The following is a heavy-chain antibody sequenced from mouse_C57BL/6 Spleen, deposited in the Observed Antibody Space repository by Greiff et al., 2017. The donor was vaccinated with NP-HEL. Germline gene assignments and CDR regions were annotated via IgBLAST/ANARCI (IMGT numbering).Heavy chain of an antibody. CDR3: TRSPTGTGFLFAY. V-gene: IGHV1-15*01. D-gene: IGHD1-1*01. CDR2: IDPETGGT. CDR1: GYTFTDYE. Sequence: QVQLQQSGAELVRPGASVTLSCKASGYTFTDYEMHWVKQTPVHGLEWIGAIDPETGGTAYNQKFKGKAILTADKSSSTAYMELRSLTSEDSAVYYCTRSPTGTGFLFAYWGQGTLVTVSA. J-gene: IGHJ3*01.